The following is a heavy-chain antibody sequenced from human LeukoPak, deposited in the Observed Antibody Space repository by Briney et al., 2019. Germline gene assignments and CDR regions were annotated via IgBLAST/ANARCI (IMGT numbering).Heavy chain of an antibody. CDR3: ARRNSGSYGLYFDY. CDR1: GYSFNTYW. V-gene: IGHV5-51*01. D-gene: IGHD1-26*01. Sequence: GESLKISCQASGYSFNTYWIGWVRQLPGKGLEWMGIIYPGDSHLKYSPSFQGQVTISADRSIRTAYLQWSSLKASDTATYYCARRNSGSYGLYFDYWGQGTLVTVSS. J-gene: IGHJ4*02. CDR2: IYPGDSHL.